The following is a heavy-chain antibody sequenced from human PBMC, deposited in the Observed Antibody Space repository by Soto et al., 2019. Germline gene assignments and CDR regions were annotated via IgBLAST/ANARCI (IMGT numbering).Heavy chain of an antibody. V-gene: IGHV4-39*01. J-gene: IGHJ4*02. D-gene: IGHD2-21*02. CDR3: VFTVVTSPFDY. Sequence: PSETLSLTCTVSGGSISSSSYYWGWIRQPPGKGLEWIGSIYYSGSTYYNPSLKSRVTISVDTSKNQFSLKLSSVTAADTAVYYCVFTVVTSPFDYWGQGTLVTVSS. CDR1: GGSISSSSYY. CDR2: IYYSGST.